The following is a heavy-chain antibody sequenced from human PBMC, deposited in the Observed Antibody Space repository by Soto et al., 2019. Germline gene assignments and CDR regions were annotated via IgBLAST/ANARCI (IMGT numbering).Heavy chain of an antibody. CDR1: GDTFSSHS. CDR2: IIPVFGSA. Sequence: AVYGSCKATGDTFSSHSTTWVRQAPGQGLEWMGGIIPVFGSANYAQKFQGRVTITADESTSTAYMELSSLRSQDTAVYFCARDDGWNYCFYDTETWENYTLSTLDS. J-gene: IGHJ5*01. V-gene: IGHV1-69*01. D-gene: IGHD3-9*01. CDR3: ARDDGWNYCFYDTETWENYTLSTLDS.